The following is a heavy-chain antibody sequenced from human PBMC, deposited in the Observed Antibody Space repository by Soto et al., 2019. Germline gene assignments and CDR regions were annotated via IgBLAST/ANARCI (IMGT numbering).Heavy chain of an antibody. D-gene: IGHD3-9*01. CDR1: GGSFGGYY. CDR3: ASRHYDILTGYYTYFDY. J-gene: IGHJ4*02. V-gene: IGHV4-34*01. Sequence: SATLSLTCAVYGGSFGGYYWSWIRQPPGKGLEWIGEINHSGSTNYNPSLKSRVTISVDTSKNQFSLKLSSVTAADTAVYYCASRHYDILTGYYTYFDYWGQGTLVTVS. CDR2: INHSGST.